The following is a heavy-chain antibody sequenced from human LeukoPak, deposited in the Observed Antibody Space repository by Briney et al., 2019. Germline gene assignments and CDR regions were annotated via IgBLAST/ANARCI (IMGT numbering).Heavy chain of an antibody. CDR3: ARGGDRSFDY. CDR2: IYYSGST. Sequence: RPSETLSLTCTVSGGSISSSSYYWGWIRQPPGKGLEWIGSIYYSGSTYYNPSLKSRVTISVDTSKNQFSLKLSSVTAADTAVYYCARGGDRSFDYWGQGTLVTVSS. CDR1: GGSISSSSYY. D-gene: IGHD3-10*01. J-gene: IGHJ4*02. V-gene: IGHV4-39*07.